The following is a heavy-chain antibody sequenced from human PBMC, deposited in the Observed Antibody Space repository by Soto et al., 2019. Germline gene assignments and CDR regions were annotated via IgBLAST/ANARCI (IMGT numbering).Heavy chain of an antibody. V-gene: IGHV1-18*01. J-gene: IGHJ3*02. CDR2: ISAYNGNT. CDR3: ARERSSYYDSPGYAFDI. Sequence: GASVKVSCKASGYTFTSYGISWVRQAPGQGLEWTGWISAYNGNTNYAQKLQGRVTMTTDTSTSTAYMELRSLRSDDTAVYYCARERSSYYDSPGYAFDIWGQGTMVTVSS. CDR1: GYTFTSYG. D-gene: IGHD3-22*01.